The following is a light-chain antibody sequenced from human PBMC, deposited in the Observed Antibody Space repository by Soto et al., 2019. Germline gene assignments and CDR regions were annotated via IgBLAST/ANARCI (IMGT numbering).Light chain of an antibody. CDR3: QQYGSSPPRT. CDR2: GAS. J-gene: IGKJ1*01. V-gene: IGKV3-20*01. Sequence: EIVMTQSPATLSMFPGERATLSCRASQSVSSDLAWYQQKPGQAPRLLIYGASTRATDVPDRFSGSGSGADFTLTISRLEPEDFAVYYCQQYGSSPPRTFGQGTKVDIK. CDR1: QSVSSD.